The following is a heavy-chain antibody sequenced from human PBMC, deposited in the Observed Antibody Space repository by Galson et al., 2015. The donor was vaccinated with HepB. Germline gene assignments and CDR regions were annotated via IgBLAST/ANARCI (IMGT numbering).Heavy chain of an antibody. CDR1: GFTFSSYS. CDR2: ISSSSSYI. J-gene: IGHJ4*02. Sequence: SLRLSCAASGFTFSSYSMNWVRQAPGKGLEWVSSISSSSSYIYYADSVKGRFTISRDNAKNSLYLQMNSLRAEDTAVYYCARGEWATVTTVDYWGQGTLVTVSS. CDR3: ARGEWATVTTVDY. V-gene: IGHV3-21*01. D-gene: IGHD4-17*01.